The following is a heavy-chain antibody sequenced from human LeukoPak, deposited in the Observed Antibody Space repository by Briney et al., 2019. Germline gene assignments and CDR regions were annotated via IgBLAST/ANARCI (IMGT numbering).Heavy chain of an antibody. D-gene: IGHD3-10*01. CDR1: GFTFSDYY. J-gene: IGHJ4*02. Sequence: PGGALRLSCAASGFTFSDYYMSWIRQAPGKGLEWVSYISSSSSYTNYADSVKGRFTISRDNAKNSLYLQMNSLRAEDTAVYYCARFYYGSGNPTYWGQGTLVTVSS. V-gene: IGHV3-11*06. CDR2: ISSSSSYT. CDR3: ARFYYGSGNPTY.